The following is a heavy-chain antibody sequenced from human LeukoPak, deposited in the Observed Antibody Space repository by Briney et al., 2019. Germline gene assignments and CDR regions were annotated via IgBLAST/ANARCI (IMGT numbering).Heavy chain of an antibody. Sequence: GGSLRLSCAASGFTFSDYYMSWIRQAPGKGLEWVSYISSSGSTIYYADSVKGRFTISRDNSKNSLSLQMNSLRAENTAVYYCARGGVYGDSFDYWGQGTLVTVSS. CDR3: ARGGVYGDSFDY. V-gene: IGHV3-11*04. CDR2: ISSSGSTI. CDR1: GFTFSDYY. D-gene: IGHD4-17*01. J-gene: IGHJ4*02.